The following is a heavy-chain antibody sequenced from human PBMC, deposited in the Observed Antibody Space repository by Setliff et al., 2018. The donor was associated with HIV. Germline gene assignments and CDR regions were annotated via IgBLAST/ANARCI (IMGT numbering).Heavy chain of an antibody. CDR1: GGSIRSYY. V-gene: IGHV4-59*08. D-gene: IGHD2-2*01. CDR3: ARLDCSSSSGFVDY. J-gene: IGHJ4*02. CDR2: VYYSGST. Sequence: SETLSLTCNVSGGSIRSYYWSWIRQPPGEGLEWIGYVYYSGSTNYNPSLKSRVTLSADTSKNQLSLSLTSVTTADTAVYYCARLDCSSSSGFVDYWGQGTLVTVSS.